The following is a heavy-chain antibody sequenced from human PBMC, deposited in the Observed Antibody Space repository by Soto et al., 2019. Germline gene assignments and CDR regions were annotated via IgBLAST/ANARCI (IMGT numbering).Heavy chain of an antibody. CDR3: ARPPVPKIYWYFDL. CDR1: GFTFSNYG. Sequence: GGSLRLSCAASGFTFSNYGMHWVRQAPGKGLEWVAVVWDDGSKKYYGDSVKGRFTIARDNSKNTLYLQMDSLRDEDTAVYYCARPPVPKIYWYFDLWGRGTLVTAPQ. V-gene: IGHV3-33*01. J-gene: IGHJ2*01. CDR2: VWDDGSKK. D-gene: IGHD6-6*01.